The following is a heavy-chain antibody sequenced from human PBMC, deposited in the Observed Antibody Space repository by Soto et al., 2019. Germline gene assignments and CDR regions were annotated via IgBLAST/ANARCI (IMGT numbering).Heavy chain of an antibody. CDR1: GGSINNSSYS. CDR2: FYYSGST. V-gene: IGHV4-39*07. Sequence: SETLSLTCTVSGGSINNSSYSWGWIRQPSGKGLEWIGTFYYSGSTNYNPSLKSRVTISVDTSKNQFSLKLSSVTAADTAVYYCARDNWGSGYYYYGMDVWGQGTTVTVSS. J-gene: IGHJ6*02. D-gene: IGHD7-27*01. CDR3: ARDNWGSGYYYYGMDV.